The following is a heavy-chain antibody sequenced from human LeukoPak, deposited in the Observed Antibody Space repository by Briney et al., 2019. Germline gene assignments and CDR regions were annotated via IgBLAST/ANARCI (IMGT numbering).Heavy chain of an antibody. Sequence: ASVKVSCKASGYTFTGYYMHWVRQAPGQGLEWMGWINPNSGGTNYAQKFQGRVTMTRDTSISTAYMELSRLRSDDTAVYYCARLGGSAYYDILSSPMDVWGKGTTVTISS. CDR3: ARLGGSAYYDILSSPMDV. CDR2: INPNSGGT. V-gene: IGHV1-2*02. D-gene: IGHD3-9*01. CDR1: GYTFTGYY. J-gene: IGHJ6*03.